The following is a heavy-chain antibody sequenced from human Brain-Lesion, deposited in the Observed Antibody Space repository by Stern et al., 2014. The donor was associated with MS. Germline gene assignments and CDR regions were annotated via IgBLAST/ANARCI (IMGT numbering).Heavy chain of an antibody. CDR2: IDPEDGET. CDR3: ATLSPGAGGNYYRHFDY. CDR1: GYTLTEFS. Sequence: VQLVESGAEVKKPGASLKVSCKVSGYTLTEFSMHWVRQAPRKGLEWMGGIDPEDGETIYAQKFQGRVTMTGDTSTDTAYMELSSLRSEDTAVYYCATLSPGAGGNYYRHFDYWGQGTLVTVSS. V-gene: IGHV1-24*01. D-gene: IGHD1-26*01. J-gene: IGHJ4*02.